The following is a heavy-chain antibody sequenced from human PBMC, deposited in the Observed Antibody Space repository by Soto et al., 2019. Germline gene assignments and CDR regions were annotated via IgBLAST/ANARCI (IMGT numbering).Heavy chain of an antibody. CDR3: AREGASGFGMDV. V-gene: IGHV4-4*07. J-gene: IGHJ6*02. D-gene: IGHD1-26*01. Sequence: QVQLQESGPGLVKPSETLSLTCNVSGGSIRSYYWSWVRQPAGKPLEWIGRIYTSGSTNYNPSRTSRVSMSVDTSKNQFSLEVTSVTAADTAVYYCAREGASGFGMDVWGLGTTVTVSS. CDR1: GGSIRSYY. CDR2: IYTSGST.